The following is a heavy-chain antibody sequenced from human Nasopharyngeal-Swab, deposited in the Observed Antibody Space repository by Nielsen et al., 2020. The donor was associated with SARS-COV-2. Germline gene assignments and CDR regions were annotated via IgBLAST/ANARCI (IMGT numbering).Heavy chain of an antibody. CDR2: ISSSSSTI. Sequence: GESLKISCAASGFTFSSYSMNWVRQAPGKGLEWVSYISSSSSTIYYADSVKGRFTISRDNAKNSLYLQMNSLRDEDTAVYYCARGHLWFGELSRQNDYWGQGTLVTVSS. D-gene: IGHD3-10*01. CDR3: ARGHLWFGELSRQNDY. J-gene: IGHJ4*02. CDR1: GFTFSSYS. V-gene: IGHV3-48*02.